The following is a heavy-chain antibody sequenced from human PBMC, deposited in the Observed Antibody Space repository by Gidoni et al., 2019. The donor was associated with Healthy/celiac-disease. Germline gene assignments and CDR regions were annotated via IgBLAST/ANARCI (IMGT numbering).Heavy chain of an antibody. CDR3: ARDLPTGRWESEVW. CDR2: ISSSSSYI. V-gene: IGHV3-21*01. CDR1: RLTFSSYS. Sequence: EVQLVESGGGLVKPGGSLSLSCAASRLTFSSYSMNWVRPAPGKGLEWVSSISSSSSYIYYAESVKGRFTISRDNAKNSLYLQMNSLRAEDTAVYYCARDLPTGRWESEVWWGQGTLVTVSS. D-gene: IGHD1-26*01. J-gene: IGHJ4*02.